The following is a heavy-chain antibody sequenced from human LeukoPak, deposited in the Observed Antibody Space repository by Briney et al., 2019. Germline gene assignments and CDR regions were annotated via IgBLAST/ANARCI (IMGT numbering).Heavy chain of an antibody. D-gene: IGHD1-26*01. CDR3: ARELGHENSGSYYGLDY. CDR1: GFTFSSYS. J-gene: IGHJ4*02. Sequence: PGGSLRLSCAASGFTFSSYSMNWVRQAPGKGLEWVSYISRSSSTIYYADSVKGRFTISRDNAKNSLYLRMNSLRDEDTAVYYCARELGHENSGSYYGLDYWGQGTLVTVSS. CDR2: ISRSSSTI. V-gene: IGHV3-48*02.